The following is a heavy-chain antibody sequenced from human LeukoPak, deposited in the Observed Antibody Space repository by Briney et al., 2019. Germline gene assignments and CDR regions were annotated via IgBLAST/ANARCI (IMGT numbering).Heavy chain of an antibody. J-gene: IGHJ6*03. D-gene: IGHD3-10*01. CDR1: GYTFTSYD. CDR3: ARRTYASGSYYYYYYMDV. V-gene: IGHV1-8*03. CDR2: MNPNSGNT. Sequence: ASVKVSCKASGYTFTSYDINWVRQATGQGLEWMGWMNPNSGNTGYAQKFQGRVTITRNTSISTAYMELSSLRSEDTAVYYCARRTYASGSYYYYYYMDVWGKGTTVTVSS.